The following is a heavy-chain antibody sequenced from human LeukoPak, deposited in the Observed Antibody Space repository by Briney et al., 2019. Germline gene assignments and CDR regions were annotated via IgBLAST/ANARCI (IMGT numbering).Heavy chain of an antibody. J-gene: IGHJ4*02. D-gene: IGHD3-22*01. Sequence: PGGSLRLSCAASGFTFSSYAMSWVRQALGKGLEWISTIHGGGETYYPDSVRGRFTTSRDNSKNTLYLQLNSLRAEDTAIYYCAKRDSDGSGYNFFGYWGQGTLVTVSS. CDR3: AKRDSDGSGYNFFGY. CDR2: IHGGGET. CDR1: GFTFSSYA. V-gene: IGHV3-23*01.